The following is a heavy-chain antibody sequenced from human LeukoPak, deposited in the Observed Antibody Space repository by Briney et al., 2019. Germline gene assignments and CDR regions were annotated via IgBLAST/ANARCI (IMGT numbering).Heavy chain of an antibody. Sequence: GGSLRLACAASGFTFSSYETKWVRQAPGRGLEWVSYISSSVSTIYYAHSVKGRFTISRDNAKNSLYLQMNSLRAEDTAVYYCARDDYDRQRSGGSYYYYYYMDVWGKGTTVTVSS. CDR2: ISSSVSTI. V-gene: IGHV3-48*03. CDR1: GFTFSSYE. D-gene: IGHD3-3*01. CDR3: ARDDYDRQRSGGSYYYYYYMDV. J-gene: IGHJ6*03.